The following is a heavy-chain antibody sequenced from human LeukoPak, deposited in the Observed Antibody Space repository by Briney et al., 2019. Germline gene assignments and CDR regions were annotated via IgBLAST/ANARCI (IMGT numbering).Heavy chain of an antibody. Sequence: SVKVSCKASGGTFSSYTISWVRQAPGQGLEWMGRIIPILGIANYAQKFQGRVTITADKSMSTAYMELSSLRSEDTAVYYCARGGHIVVVTATSMGSDWFDPWGQGTLVTVSS. J-gene: IGHJ5*02. CDR2: IIPILGIA. CDR1: GGTFSSYT. D-gene: IGHD2-21*02. CDR3: ARGGHIVVVTATSMGSDWFDP. V-gene: IGHV1-69*02.